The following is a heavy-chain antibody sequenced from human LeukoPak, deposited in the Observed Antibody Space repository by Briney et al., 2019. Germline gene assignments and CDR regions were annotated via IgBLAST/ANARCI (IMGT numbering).Heavy chain of an antibody. V-gene: IGHV4-31*03. CDR1: GGSISSGGNY. CDR2: IYYSGST. Sequence: SETLSLTCTVSGGSISSGGNYRSWFRQPPGKGLEWIGYIYYSGSTYHNPSLRSRVAISVATSKNQFSLKLSSVTAADTAIYYCARGQYSSSSSDYFDYWGQGTLVTVSS. CDR3: ARGQYSSSSSDYFDY. D-gene: IGHD6-6*01. J-gene: IGHJ4*02.